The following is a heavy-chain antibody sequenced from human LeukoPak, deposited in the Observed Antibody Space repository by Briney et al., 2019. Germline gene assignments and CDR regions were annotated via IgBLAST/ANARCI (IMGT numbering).Heavy chain of an antibody. Sequence: GGSLRLSCAASGFIFSSHAMSWVRQAPGKGLEWVSAISGSGGSTYYADSVKGRFTISRDNSKNTLYLQMNSLRAEDTAVYYCAKVSGYSSGWNYFYFDYWGQGTLVTVSS. CDR2: ISGSGGST. J-gene: IGHJ4*02. V-gene: IGHV3-23*01. D-gene: IGHD6-19*01. CDR3: AKVSGYSSGWNYFYFDY. CDR1: GFIFSSHA.